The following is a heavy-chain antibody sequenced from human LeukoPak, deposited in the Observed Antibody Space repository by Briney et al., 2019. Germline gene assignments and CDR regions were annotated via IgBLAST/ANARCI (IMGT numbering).Heavy chain of an antibody. CDR1: GGTFTSYA. CDR3: ARDMTTVVTPAGYYYGMDV. Sequence: SVKVSCKASGGTFTSYAISWVRQAPGQGLEWMGRIIPILGIANYAQKFQGRVTITADKSTSTAYMELSSLRSEDTAVYYCARDMTTVVTPAGYYYGMDVWGQGTTVTVSS. J-gene: IGHJ6*02. CDR2: IIPILGIA. V-gene: IGHV1-69*04. D-gene: IGHD4-23*01.